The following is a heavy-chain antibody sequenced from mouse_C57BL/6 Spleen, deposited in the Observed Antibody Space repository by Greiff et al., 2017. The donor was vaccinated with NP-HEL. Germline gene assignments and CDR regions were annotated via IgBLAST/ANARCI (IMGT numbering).Heavy chain of an antibody. CDR3: ARKDYGYDEGMDY. CDR1: GFTFSDYG. CDR2: ISSGSSTI. J-gene: IGHJ4*01. Sequence: VQLQQSGGGLVKPGGSLKLSCAASGFTFSDYGMHWVRQAPEKGLEWVAYISSGSSTIYYADTVKSRFTIARDNAKNNLFLQMTSLRSEDTAMYYCARKDYGYDEGMDYWGQGTSVTVSS. V-gene: IGHV5-17*01. D-gene: IGHD2-2*01.